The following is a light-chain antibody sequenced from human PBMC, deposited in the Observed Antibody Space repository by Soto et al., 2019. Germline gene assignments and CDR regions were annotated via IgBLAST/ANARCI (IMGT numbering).Light chain of an antibody. CDR2: GAS. Sequence: EMVLTQSPATLSLSPGERATLSCRASQSVSSSSVAWYQQKPGQAPRLLIYGASSRATGIPDRFSGSGSGTDFTLTISRLEPEDFAVYYCQQYGSSPWTFGQGTKVDIK. CDR1: QSVSSSS. CDR3: QQYGSSPWT. J-gene: IGKJ1*01. V-gene: IGKV3-20*01.